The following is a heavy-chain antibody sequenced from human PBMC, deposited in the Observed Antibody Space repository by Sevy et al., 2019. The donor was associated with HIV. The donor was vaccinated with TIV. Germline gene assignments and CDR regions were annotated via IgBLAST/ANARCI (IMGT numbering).Heavy chain of an antibody. V-gene: IGHV3-23*01. CDR1: GFTFSSYA. CDR3: AKVTNCGGDCYPYFDY. J-gene: IGHJ4*02. CDR2: ISGSGGST. Sequence: GGSLRLSCAASGFTFSSYAMCWVRQAPGKGLEWVSAISGSGGSTYYADSVKGRFTISRDNSKNTLYLQMNSLRAEDTAVYYCAKVTNCGGDCYPYFDYWGQGTLVTVSS. D-gene: IGHD2-21*02.